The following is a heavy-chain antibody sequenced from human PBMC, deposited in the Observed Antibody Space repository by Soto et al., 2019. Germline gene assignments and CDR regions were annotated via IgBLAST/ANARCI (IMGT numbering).Heavy chain of an antibody. Sequence: GGSLRLSCAASGFTFGTYAMTWVRQAPGKGLEWVSAISGSGGSTYYADSVEGRFTISRDNAKNTLYVQMNSLRAEDTAIYYCAKMDYYDSSGTSGYFDYWGQGTLVTVSS. CDR3: AKMDYYDSSGTSGYFDY. CDR2: ISGSGGST. V-gene: IGHV3-23*01. J-gene: IGHJ4*02. CDR1: GFTFGTYA. D-gene: IGHD3-22*01.